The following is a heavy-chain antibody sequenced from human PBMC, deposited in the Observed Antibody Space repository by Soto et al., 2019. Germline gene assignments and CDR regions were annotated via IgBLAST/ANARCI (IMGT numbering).Heavy chain of an antibody. V-gene: IGHV3-33*01. D-gene: IGHD6-13*01. Sequence: PGGSLRLSCAASGFTLSTDGMHWVRQAPGKGLEWVAVIWYDGSNKYYADSVKGRFTISRDNSKSTLYVQMNSLRVEDTAVYYCTRGQPFGSSWSRYFDTWGQGTLVTISS. CDR1: GFTLSTDG. CDR3: TRGQPFGSSWSRYFDT. J-gene: IGHJ4*02. CDR2: IWYDGSNK.